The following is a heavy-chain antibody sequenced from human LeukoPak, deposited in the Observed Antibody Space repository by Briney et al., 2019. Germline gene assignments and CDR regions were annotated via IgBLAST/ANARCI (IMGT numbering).Heavy chain of an antibody. V-gene: IGHV1-46*01. CDR2: INPSGGST. J-gene: IGHJ5*02. CDR1: GYTFTSYY. D-gene: IGHD1-26*01. CDR3: ARDSGSYLLDP. Sequence: GASVKVSCKAYGYTFTSYYMHWVRQAPGQGLEWMGIINPSGGSTSYAQKFQGRVTMTRDTSMSTVYMELSSLRSEDTAVYYCARDSGSYLLDPWGQGTLVTVSS.